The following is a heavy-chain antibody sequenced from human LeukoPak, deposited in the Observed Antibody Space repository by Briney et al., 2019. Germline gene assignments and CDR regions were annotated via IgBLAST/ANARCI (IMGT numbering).Heavy chain of an antibody. CDR2: MYPGNGNT. Sequence: ASVRVSCKASGYRFIANYIQWVRQAPGLGAEWMGWMYPGNGNTRYAETFQGSVTMTRHTSINTAYMDLNSLRSHDTAVYYCTREGSYCVGGDCYSFDFWGQGTLITVSS. D-gene: IGHD2-21*02. J-gene: IGHJ4*02. CDR3: TREGSYCVGGDCYSFDF. CDR1: GYRFIANY. V-gene: IGHV1-2*02.